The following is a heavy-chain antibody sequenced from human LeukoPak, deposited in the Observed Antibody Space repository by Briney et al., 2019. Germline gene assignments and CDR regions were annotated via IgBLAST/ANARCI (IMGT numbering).Heavy chain of an antibody. D-gene: IGHD2-15*01. J-gene: IGHJ6*02. Sequence: SETLSLTCAVYGGSFSGYYWSWTRQPPGKGLEWIGEINHSGSTNYNPSLKSRVTISVVTSKNQFSLKLSSVTAADTAVYYCARARGVVVSYYYYGMDVWGQGTTVTVSS. CDR3: ARARGVVVSYYYYGMDV. CDR1: GGSFSGYY. V-gene: IGHV4-34*01. CDR2: INHSGST.